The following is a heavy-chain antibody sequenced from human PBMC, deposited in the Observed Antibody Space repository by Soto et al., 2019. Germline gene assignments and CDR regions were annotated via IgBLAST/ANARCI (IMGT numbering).Heavy chain of an antibody. D-gene: IGHD1-26*01. CDR3: VRDRSGSYLAGFVY. V-gene: IGHV3-7*01. CDR1: GFTFSSYW. CDR2: IKHDGSEK. Sequence: EVQLVESGGGLVHLGGSRRLSCAASGFTFSSYWMTWVRQAPGKGLEWVANIKHDGSEKYYVDSVKGRFTISRDNARNSVFLEMKRLRAEDTAVYSCVRDRSGSYLAGFVYWGQGTLVTVSS. J-gene: IGHJ4*02.